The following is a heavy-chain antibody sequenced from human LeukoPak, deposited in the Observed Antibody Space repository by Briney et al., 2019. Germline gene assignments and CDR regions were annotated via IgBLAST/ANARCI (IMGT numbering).Heavy chain of an antibody. J-gene: IGHJ4*02. CDR2: IYYSGST. D-gene: IGHD3-22*01. CDR3: ASNYDSSGYYFDY. V-gene: IGHV4-31*03. Sequence: SETLSLTCTVSDGSISSGGYYWSWIRQHPGKGLEWIGYIYYSGSTYYNPSLKSRVTISVDTSKNQFSLKLSSVTAADTAVYYCASNYDSSGYYFDYWGQGTLVTVSS. CDR1: DGSISSGGYY.